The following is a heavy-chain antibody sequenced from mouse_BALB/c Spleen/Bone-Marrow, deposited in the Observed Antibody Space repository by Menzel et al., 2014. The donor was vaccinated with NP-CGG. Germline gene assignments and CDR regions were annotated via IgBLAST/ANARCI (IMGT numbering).Heavy chain of an antibody. V-gene: IGHV5-9*02. D-gene: IGHD4-1*01. J-gene: IGHJ2*01. CDR1: GFAFSSYD. CDR2: ISSGGSYT. Sequence: EVQLVESGRGLVKPGGSLKLSCAASGFAFSSYDMSWVRQTPEKRLEWVATISSGGSYTYYPDSVKGRFTISRDNARNTLYLQMSSLRSEDTALYYCARPLTGAYFDYWGQGTTLTVPS. CDR3: ARPLTGAYFDY.